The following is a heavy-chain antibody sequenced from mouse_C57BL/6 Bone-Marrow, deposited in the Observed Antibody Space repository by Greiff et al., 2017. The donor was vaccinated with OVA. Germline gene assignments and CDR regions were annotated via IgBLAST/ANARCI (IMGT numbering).Heavy chain of an antibody. D-gene: IGHD3-2*02. J-gene: IGHJ3*01. CDR1: GYTFTSYW. CDR2: IHPNSGST. Sequence: VQLQQSGAELVKPGASVKLSCKASGYTFTSYWMHWVKQRPGQGLEWIGMIHPNSGSTKYNEKFKSKATLNVDKSSSTAYMQLSSLTSEDSAVYYCARRGQLMSWFAYWGQGTLVTVSA. CDR3: ARRGQLMSWFAY. V-gene: IGHV1-64*01.